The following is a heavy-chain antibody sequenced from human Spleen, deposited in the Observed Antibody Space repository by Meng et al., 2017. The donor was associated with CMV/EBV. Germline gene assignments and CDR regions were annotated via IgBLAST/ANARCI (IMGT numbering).Heavy chain of an antibody. Sequence: GESLKISCAASGFTFSSYSMNWVRQAPGKGLEWVSYISSSSSTIYYADSVKGRFTISRDNAKNSLYLQMNGLRAEDTAVYYCARRVWTVVPAAKPNWFDPWGQGTLVTVSS. CDR2: ISSSSSTI. CDR1: GFTFSSYS. J-gene: IGHJ5*02. V-gene: IGHV3-48*04. CDR3: ARRVWTVVPAAKPNWFDP. D-gene: IGHD2-2*01.